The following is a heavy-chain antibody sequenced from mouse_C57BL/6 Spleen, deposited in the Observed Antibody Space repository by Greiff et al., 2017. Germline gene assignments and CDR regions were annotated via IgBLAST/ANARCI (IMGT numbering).Heavy chain of an antibody. CDR3: AGWDYENFDD. CDR2: IYPGDGDT. V-gene: IGHV1-82*01. J-gene: IGHJ2*01. D-gene: IGHD2-4*01. CDR1: GYAFSSFW. Sequence: QVQLQQSGPELVKPGASVKLSCKASGYAFSSFWMNWVKQRPGKGLEWIGRIYPGDGDTNYNGKFKGKATLTADKSSSTAYMQLSSLTSEDSAVYVGAGWDYENFDDWGQGTPLTVSS.